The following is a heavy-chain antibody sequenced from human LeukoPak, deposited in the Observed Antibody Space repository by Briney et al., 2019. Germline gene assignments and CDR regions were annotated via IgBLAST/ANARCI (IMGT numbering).Heavy chain of an antibody. CDR1: GGTFSSYA. CDR2: IIPILGTA. Sequence: SVKVSCKASGGTFSSYAISWVRQAPGQGLEWMGGIIPILGTANYAQKFQGRVTITADESTSTAYMELSSLRSEDTAVYYCATSEAAPYYYYGMDVWGQGTTVTVSS. V-gene: IGHV1-69*13. CDR3: ATSEAAPYYYYGMDV. J-gene: IGHJ6*02. D-gene: IGHD6-6*01.